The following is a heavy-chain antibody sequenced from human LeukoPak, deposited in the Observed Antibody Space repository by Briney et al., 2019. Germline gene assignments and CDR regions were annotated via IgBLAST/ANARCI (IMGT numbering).Heavy chain of an antibody. CDR3: AKARSAYDSSGHDAFDI. Sequence: PGGSLRLSCAASGFTLSSYAMSWVRQAPGKGLEWVSAISGSGGSTYYADSVKGRFTISRDNSKNTLYLQMNSLRAEDTAVYYCAKARSAYDSSGHDAFDIWGQGTMVTVSS. CDR2: ISGSGGST. J-gene: IGHJ3*02. V-gene: IGHV3-23*01. D-gene: IGHD3-22*01. CDR1: GFTLSSYA.